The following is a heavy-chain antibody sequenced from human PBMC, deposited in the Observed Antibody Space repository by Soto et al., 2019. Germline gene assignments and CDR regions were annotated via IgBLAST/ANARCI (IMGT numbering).Heavy chain of an antibody. J-gene: IGHJ2*01. Sequence: GGSLRLSCAASGFTLSDYTMNWVRQAPGKGLEWVSSITSSSSNMYYADSVKGRLTISRDNAKNSLYLQMNSLRDEDTAVYYCARSWAYFDLWXRGTLVTVSS. CDR2: ITSSSSNM. CDR3: ARSWAYFDL. CDR1: GFTLSDYT. D-gene: IGHD6-13*01. V-gene: IGHV3-48*02.